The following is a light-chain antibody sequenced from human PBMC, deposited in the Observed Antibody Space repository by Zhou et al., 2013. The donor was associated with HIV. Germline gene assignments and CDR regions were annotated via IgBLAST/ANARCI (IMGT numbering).Light chain of an antibody. Sequence: DIQMTQSPSTLSASVGDRVTITCRASQTINTWLAWYLQKPGQAPHLLIYQASTLENGVPSRFSGSGSGTEFTLTINSLQPEDIATYYCQQANTFPGTFGGGTKVRSN. V-gene: IGKV1-5*03. J-gene: IGKJ4*01. CDR1: QTINTW. CDR2: QAS. CDR3: QQANTFPGT.